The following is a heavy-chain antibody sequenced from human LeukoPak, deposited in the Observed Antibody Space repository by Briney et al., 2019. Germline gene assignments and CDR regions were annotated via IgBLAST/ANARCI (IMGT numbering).Heavy chain of an antibody. J-gene: IGHJ4*02. Sequence: GGSLRLSCAASGFTFSSYAMHWVRQAPGKGLEWVAVIWYDGSNKYYADSVKGRFTISRDNSKNTLYLQMNSLRAEDTAVYYCARLRGRAPLDYWGQGTLVTVSS. CDR3: ARLRGRAPLDY. CDR2: IWYDGSNK. D-gene: IGHD5-12*01. CDR1: GFTFSSYA. V-gene: IGHV3-33*08.